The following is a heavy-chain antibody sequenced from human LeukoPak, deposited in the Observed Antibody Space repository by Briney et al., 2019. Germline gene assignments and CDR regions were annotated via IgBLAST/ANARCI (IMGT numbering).Heavy chain of an antibody. CDR3: AREGMMQDFDY. V-gene: IGHV3-21*01. Sequence: GGSLRLSCAASGFTFSSYSMNWVRQAPGKGLEWVSSISSSSSYIYYADSVKGRFTIARDNAKNSLYLQMNSLRAEDTAVYYCAREGMMQDFDYWGQGTLVTVSS. CDR1: GFTFSSYS. CDR2: ISSSSSYI. D-gene: IGHD3-10*01. J-gene: IGHJ4*02.